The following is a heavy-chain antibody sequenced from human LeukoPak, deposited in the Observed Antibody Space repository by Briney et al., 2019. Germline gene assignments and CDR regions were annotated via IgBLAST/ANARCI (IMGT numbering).Heavy chain of an antibody. CDR2: IYTSGST. Sequence: SETLSLTCTVSGGSISSYYWSWIRQPPGKGLEWIGYIYTSGSTNYNPSLKSRVTISVDTSKNQFSLKLSSVTAADTAVYYCARHAQRTGMDYYFDYWGQGTLVTVS. V-gene: IGHV4-4*09. CDR1: GGSISSYY. D-gene: IGHD1-14*01. CDR3: ARHAQRTGMDYYFDY. J-gene: IGHJ4*02.